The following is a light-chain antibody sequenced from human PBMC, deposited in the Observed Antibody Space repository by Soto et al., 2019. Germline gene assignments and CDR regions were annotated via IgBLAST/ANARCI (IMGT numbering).Light chain of an antibody. Sequence: DIQLTQSPSFLSASVGDRVTITCRASQGISNYLAWYQRKPGQVPKLLTYAASTLPSAVPSRFSGSGYGTEFTLTISSLQPEDFATYYCEQLNSYPLTFGGGAKVESK. J-gene: IGKJ4*01. CDR2: AAS. V-gene: IGKV1-9*01. CDR3: EQLNSYPLT. CDR1: QGISNY.